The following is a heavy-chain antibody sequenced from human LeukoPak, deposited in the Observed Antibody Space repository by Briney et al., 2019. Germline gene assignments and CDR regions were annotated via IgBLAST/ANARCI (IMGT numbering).Heavy chain of an antibody. V-gene: IGHV3-30*03. CDR1: GFTFSSYG. CDR2: ISYDGSNK. CDR3: TSKPSYSYFDY. Sequence: GGSLRLSCAASGFTFSSYGMHWVRQAPGKGLEWVAVISYDGSNKYYADSVKGRFTISRDNSKNTLYLQMNSLRADDTAVYYCTSKPSYSYFDYWGQGTLVTVSS. D-gene: IGHD2-21*01. J-gene: IGHJ4*02.